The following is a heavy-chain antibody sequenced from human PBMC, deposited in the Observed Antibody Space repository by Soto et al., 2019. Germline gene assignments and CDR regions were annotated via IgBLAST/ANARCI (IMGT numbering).Heavy chain of an antibody. Sequence: QVQLQQWGAGLLKPSETLSLTCAVYGGSFSDYYWSWIRQPPGKGLEWIGEINHSGSTNYNPSLKSRVTISVDTSKNQFSLKLSSVTAADTAVYYCARYDGSDAFDIWGQGTMVTVSS. CDR3: ARYDGSDAFDI. CDR2: INHSGST. D-gene: IGHD3-10*01. V-gene: IGHV4-34*01. J-gene: IGHJ3*02. CDR1: GGSFSDYY.